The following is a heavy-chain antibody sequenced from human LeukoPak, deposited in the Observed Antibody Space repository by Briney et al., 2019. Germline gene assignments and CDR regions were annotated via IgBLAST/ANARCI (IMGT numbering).Heavy chain of an antibody. V-gene: IGHV3-23*01. D-gene: IGHD3-10*01. CDR3: AKDHVLLWFGESQNWFDP. CDR2: ISGSGGST. Sequence: PGGSLRLSCAASGFTFSSYAMSWVRQAPGKGLEWVSAISGSGGSTYYADSVKGRFTISRDNSKNTLYLQMNSLRAEDTAVYYCAKDHVLLWFGESQNWFDPWGQGTLVTDSS. J-gene: IGHJ5*02. CDR1: GFTFSSYA.